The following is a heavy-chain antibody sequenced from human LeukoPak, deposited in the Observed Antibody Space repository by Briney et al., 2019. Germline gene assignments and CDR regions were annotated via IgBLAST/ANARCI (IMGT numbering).Heavy chain of an antibody. CDR3: TRDLGWLHYAD. D-gene: IGHD5-12*01. J-gene: IGHJ4*02. Sequence: GGSLRLSCAASGFTFSSHGMNWVRQTPGKGLEWVSGIGGSGGFITYYADSVKGRFTVSRDNSKNTLYLQMDSLRADDTAIYYCTRDLGWLHYADWGQGTLVTVSS. CDR1: GFTFSSHG. CDR2: IGGSGGFIT. V-gene: IGHV3-23*01.